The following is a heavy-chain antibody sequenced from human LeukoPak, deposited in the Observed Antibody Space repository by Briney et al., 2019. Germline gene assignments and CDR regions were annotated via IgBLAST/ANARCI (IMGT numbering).Heavy chain of an antibody. CDR1: GGTFSIYA. D-gene: IGHD2-2*01. V-gene: IGHV1-69*04. CDR2: IIPILGIA. CDR3: ARDCSSTSCWHDY. J-gene: IGHJ4*02. Sequence: ASVTVSCKASGGTFSIYAISWVRQAPGQGLEWMGRIIPILGIANYAQKFQGRATITADKSTSTAYMELSSLRSEDTAVYYCARDCSSTSCWHDYWGQGTLVTVSS.